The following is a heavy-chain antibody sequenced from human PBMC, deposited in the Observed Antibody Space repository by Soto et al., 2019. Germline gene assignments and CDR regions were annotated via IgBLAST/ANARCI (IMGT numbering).Heavy chain of an antibody. J-gene: IGHJ4*02. D-gene: IGHD2-8*01. V-gene: IGHV4-39*01. Sequence: AETLSLTCTVSGGSVSNSNYYWGWIRQSPGKGLEWIGSVYYRGRSYSKSSVKSRVTISVDTSKNQFSLNLNSVTASDTAVYYCVSQRTSVLTQAYFDYWGPGALVTVSS. CDR3: VSQRTSVLTQAYFDY. CDR1: GGSVSNSNYY. CDR2: VYYRGRS.